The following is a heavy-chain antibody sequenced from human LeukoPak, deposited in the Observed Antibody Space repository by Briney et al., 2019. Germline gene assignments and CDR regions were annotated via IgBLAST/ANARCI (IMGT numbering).Heavy chain of an antibody. CDR3: VRDRLIGGGRYYNY. CDR1: GFTFSSYW. CDR2: IIQDGSEK. Sequence: GGSLRLSCAASGFTFSSYWMTWVRQAPGKGLEWVANIIQDGSEKNYVDSVKGRFTISRDNAKNSLYLQMNSLRAEDTAVYFCVRDRLIGGGRYYNYWGQGTLVTVSS. D-gene: IGHD1-26*01. V-gene: IGHV3-7*01. J-gene: IGHJ4*02.